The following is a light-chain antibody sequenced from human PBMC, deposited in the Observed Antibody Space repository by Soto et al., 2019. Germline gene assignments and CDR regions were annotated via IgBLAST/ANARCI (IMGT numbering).Light chain of an antibody. J-gene: IGKJ5*01. CDR1: PSVSSSY. CDR2: GAS. CDR3: QQYGSSPIT. Sequence: EIVLTQSPGTLSLSPGERATLSCRASPSVSSSYLAWYQQKSGQAPRLLIYGASSRATGIPDRFSGSGSGKDFTLTISRLEPEDFAAYYCQQYGSSPITFGQGTRLEIK. V-gene: IGKV3-20*01.